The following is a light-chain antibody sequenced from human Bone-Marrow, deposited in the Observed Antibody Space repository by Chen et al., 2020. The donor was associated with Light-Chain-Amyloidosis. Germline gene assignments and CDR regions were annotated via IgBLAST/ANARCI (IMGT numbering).Light chain of an antibody. V-gene: IGLV3-25*03. Sequence: SYELTHPPSVSVSPGQTARITCSGDDLPTKYAYWYQQKPGQAPVLVIHRDTERPSGISERFSGSSSVTTATLTSSGVQAEDEADYHCQSADSSGTYEVIFGGGTKLTVL. CDR2: RDT. J-gene: IGLJ2*01. CDR3: QSADSSGTYEVI. CDR1: DLPTKY.